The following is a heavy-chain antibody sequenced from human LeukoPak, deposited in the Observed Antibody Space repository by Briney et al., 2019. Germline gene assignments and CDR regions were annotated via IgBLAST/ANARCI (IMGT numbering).Heavy chain of an antibody. D-gene: IGHD2-15*01. Sequence: PGGSLRLSCEASGLSLSNYPMHWVRQAPGKGLEWITLITYDGAFDGGKTYYADSVKGRFTVSRDNSKNTLYLQMNSLRAEDTAVYYCAKSGYCSGGSCYSGFDPWGQGTLVTVSS. V-gene: IGHV3-30*07. CDR3: AKSGYCSGGSCYSGFDP. J-gene: IGHJ5*02. CDR1: GLSLSNYP. CDR2: ITYDGAFDGGKT.